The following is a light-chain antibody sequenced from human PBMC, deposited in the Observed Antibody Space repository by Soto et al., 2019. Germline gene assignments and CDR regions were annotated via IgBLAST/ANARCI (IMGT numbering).Light chain of an antibody. J-gene: IGLJ1*01. Sequence: QSALTQPASVSGSPGQSITISCTRTSSDIGAVGSVSWYQQHPGKAPKLIIYDVTNRPSGVSTRFSGSKSDNTASLTISGLQAEDEADYWCSSFISSGSVGVFGTGTKLTVL. CDR3: SSFISSGSVGV. V-gene: IGLV2-14*01. CDR1: SSDIGAVGS. CDR2: DVT.